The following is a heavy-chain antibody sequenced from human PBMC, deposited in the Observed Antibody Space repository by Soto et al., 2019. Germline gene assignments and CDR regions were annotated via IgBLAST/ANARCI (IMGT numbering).Heavy chain of an antibody. CDR1: GFTFNVYG. CDR2: IDPSDGTT. Sequence: ASVKVSCKTSGFTFNVYGIHWVRQAPGQGLEWMGMIDPSDGTTTYAQKLQGRVTMTRDTATSTVYMELSSLRSEDTAVYYCARDEVPDVQNDAFDIWGQGTMVTVSS. V-gene: IGHV1-46*02. J-gene: IGHJ3*02. CDR3: ARDEVPDVQNDAFDI.